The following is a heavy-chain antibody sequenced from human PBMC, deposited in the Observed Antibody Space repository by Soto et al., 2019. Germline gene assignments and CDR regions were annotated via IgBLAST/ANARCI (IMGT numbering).Heavy chain of an antibody. Sequence: GASVKVSCKASGYTFTGYYMHWVRQAPGQGLEWMGWINPNSGGTNYAQKFQGWVTMTRDTSISTAYMELSRLRSDDTAVYYCARDSVLYGDYYFDYWSQGTLVTVSS. CDR1: GYTFTGYY. J-gene: IGHJ4*02. V-gene: IGHV1-2*04. D-gene: IGHD4-17*01. CDR3: ARDSVLYGDYYFDY. CDR2: INPNSGGT.